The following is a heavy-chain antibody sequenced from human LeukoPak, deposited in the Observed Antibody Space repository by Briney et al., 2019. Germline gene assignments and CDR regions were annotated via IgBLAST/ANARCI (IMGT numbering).Heavy chain of an antibody. J-gene: IGHJ5*02. CDR2: IYTSGST. Sequence: SETLSLTCTVSGGSFSTYYWSWIRQPAGKGLEWIGRIYTSGSTNYNPSLKSRPTMSVDTSKNHFSLKLSSVTAADTAVYYCARGDPFRAGWFDPWGQGTLVTVSS. CDR3: ARGDPFRAGWFDP. V-gene: IGHV4-4*07. CDR1: GGSFSTYY. D-gene: IGHD6-13*01.